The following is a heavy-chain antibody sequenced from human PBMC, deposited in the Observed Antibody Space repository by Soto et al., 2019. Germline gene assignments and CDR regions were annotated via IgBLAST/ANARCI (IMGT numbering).Heavy chain of an antibody. D-gene: IGHD3-10*01. J-gene: IGHJ6*02. V-gene: IGHV1-69*13. Sequence: SVKVSCKASGGTFSSYAISWVRQAPGQGLEWMGGIIPIFGTANYAQKFQGRVTITADESTSTAYMELSSLRSEDTAVYYCASVPTMGEYYYEYYGMDVWGQGTKVTVSS. CDR2: IIPIFGTA. CDR3: ASVPTMGEYYYEYYGMDV. CDR1: GGTFSSYA.